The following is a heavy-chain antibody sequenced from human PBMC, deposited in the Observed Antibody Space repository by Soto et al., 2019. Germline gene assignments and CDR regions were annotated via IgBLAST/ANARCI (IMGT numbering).Heavy chain of an antibody. V-gene: IGHV3-7*04. CDR2: IRQDGSEK. CDR1: GFPFSSNG. Sequence: GGSLGLSCVGSGFPFSSNGMTWVRQAPGKGLEWVGNIRQDGSEKNYVDSAKGRFTISRDNAKNSLYLQMNSLRAEDTAVYYSAREIVVARGASYFDYWGPGTLVTVS. J-gene: IGHJ4*02. CDR3: AREIVVARGASYFDY. D-gene: IGHD2-2*01.